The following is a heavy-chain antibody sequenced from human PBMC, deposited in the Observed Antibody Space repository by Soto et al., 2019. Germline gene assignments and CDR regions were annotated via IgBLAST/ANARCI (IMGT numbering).Heavy chain of an antibody. Sequence: GGSLRLSCAASGFTFSSYAMSWVRQAPGKGLEWVSAISGSGGSTYYADSVKGRFTISRDNSKNTLYLQMNSLRAEDTAVYYCAKAGRVRSGILPELDYWGQGTLVTVSS. D-gene: IGHD3-16*01. J-gene: IGHJ4*02. CDR3: AKAGRVRSGILPELDY. CDR2: ISGSGGST. CDR1: GFTFSSYA. V-gene: IGHV3-23*01.